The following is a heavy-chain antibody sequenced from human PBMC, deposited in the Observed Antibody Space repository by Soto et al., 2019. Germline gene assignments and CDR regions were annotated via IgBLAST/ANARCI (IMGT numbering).Heavy chain of an antibody. CDR2: IYHSGST. D-gene: IGHD1-26*01. Sequence: CAVSGGSISSGGYSWSWIRQPPGKGLEWIGYIYHSGSTYYNPSLKSRVTISVDRSKNQFSLKLSSVTAADTAVYYCAREGGVGAFDYWGQGTLVTVSS. V-gene: IGHV4-30-2*01. J-gene: IGHJ4*02. CDR1: GGSISSGGYS. CDR3: AREGGVGAFDY.